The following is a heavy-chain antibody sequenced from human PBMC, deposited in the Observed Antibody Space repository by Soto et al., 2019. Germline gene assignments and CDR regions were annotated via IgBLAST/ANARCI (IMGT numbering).Heavy chain of an antibody. CDR2: TGSGTGPG. J-gene: IGHJ4*02. CDR1: GGSLSNNP. CDR3: ATRYCGGYYDLFDS. Sequence: SVKPSCKASGGSLSNNPISWVRQAPGQGLEWMGGTGSGTGPGNHAQKFQGRLTVTADKSTSTVYMELTNLSSEDTAVYYCATRYCGGYYDLFDSCGQGSLVIVSA. V-gene: IGHV1-69*06. D-gene: IGHD2-21*02.